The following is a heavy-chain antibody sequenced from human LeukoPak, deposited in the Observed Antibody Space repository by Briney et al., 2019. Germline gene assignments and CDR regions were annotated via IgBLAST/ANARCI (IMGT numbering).Heavy chain of an antibody. Sequence: SETLSLTCTVAGGSISSYYWTWIRQPPGKGLEWIGYIYYSGSTNCNPSLKSRLTISLDTSKNQFSLKLSSVTAADTAVYYCARRAAMDDDFFDYWGQGILVTVSS. CDR2: IYYSGST. CDR1: GGSISSYY. CDR3: ARRAAMDDDFFDY. D-gene: IGHD5-18*01. J-gene: IGHJ4*02. V-gene: IGHV4-59*01.